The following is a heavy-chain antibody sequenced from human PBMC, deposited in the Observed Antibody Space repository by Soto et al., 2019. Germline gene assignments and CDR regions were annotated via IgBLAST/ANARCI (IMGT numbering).Heavy chain of an antibody. V-gene: IGHV4-61*01. Sequence: SETLSLTCTVSVGSVSSGSYYWSWVRQPPGKGLQWIGYIYYSGSTNYNPSLKSRVTISVDPSKNPFSLKQNSVTPEYTAVYYRATSRTTVTCNHMEIWGQGSTLTVSS. CDR2: IYYSGST. J-gene: IGHJ6*02. CDR1: VGSVSSGSYY. D-gene: IGHD4-4*01. CDR3: ATSRTTVTCNHMEI.